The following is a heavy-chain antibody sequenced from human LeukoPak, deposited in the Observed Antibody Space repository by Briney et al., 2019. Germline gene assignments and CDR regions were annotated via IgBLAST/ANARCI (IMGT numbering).Heavy chain of an antibody. CDR3: ARIPADSSSYYYISYFDY. CDR1: GYTFTTYA. D-gene: IGHD3-22*01. CDR2: ISAYNGNT. V-gene: IGHV1-18*01. Sequence: ASVKVSCKALGYTFTTYAISWVRQAPGQGLEWMGWISAYNGNTNYAQKFQGRITMTTDTSTSTAYMELSGLASDDTAVYYCARIPADSSSYYYISYFDYWGQGTLVTASS. J-gene: IGHJ4*02.